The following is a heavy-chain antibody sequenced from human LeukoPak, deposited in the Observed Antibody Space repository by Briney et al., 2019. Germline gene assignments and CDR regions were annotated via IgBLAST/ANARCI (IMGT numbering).Heavy chain of an antibody. CDR2: ISWNSGSI. CDR1: GSTFDDYA. V-gene: IGHV3-9*01. Sequence: GGSLRLSCAASGSTFDDYAMHWVRQAPGKGLEWVSGISWNSGSIGYADSVKGRFTISRDNAKNSLYLQMNSLRAEDTALYYCAKGVVYGDYYFDYWGQGTLVTVSS. J-gene: IGHJ4*02. D-gene: IGHD4-17*01. CDR3: AKGVVYGDYYFDY.